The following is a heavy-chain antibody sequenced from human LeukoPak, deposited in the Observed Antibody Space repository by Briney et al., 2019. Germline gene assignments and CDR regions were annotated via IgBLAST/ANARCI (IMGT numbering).Heavy chain of an antibody. D-gene: IGHD3-22*01. Sequence: GASVKVSCKASGYTFTSYGISWVRQAPGQGLEWMGWISAYNGNTNYAQKLQGRVTMTTDTSTSKAYMELRSLRSDDTAVYYCARSGSYYYDSSGYYWFDPWGQGTLVTVSS. J-gene: IGHJ5*02. CDR1: GYTFTSYG. CDR2: ISAYNGNT. CDR3: ARSGSYYYDSSGYYWFDP. V-gene: IGHV1-18*01.